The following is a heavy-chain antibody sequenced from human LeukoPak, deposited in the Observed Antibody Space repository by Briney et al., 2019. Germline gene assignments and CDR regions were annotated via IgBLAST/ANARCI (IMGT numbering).Heavy chain of an antibody. V-gene: IGHV3-23*01. D-gene: IGHD6-19*01. J-gene: IGHJ5*02. Sequence: PGGSLRLSCAASGFTFSSYAMSWVRQAPGKGLEWVSAISGSGGSTYYADSVKGRFTISRDDSKNTLYLQMNSLRAEDTAVYYCAKSGGWPNWFDPWGREPWSPSPQ. CDR1: GFTFSSYA. CDR3: AKSGGWPNWFDP. CDR2: ISGSGGST.